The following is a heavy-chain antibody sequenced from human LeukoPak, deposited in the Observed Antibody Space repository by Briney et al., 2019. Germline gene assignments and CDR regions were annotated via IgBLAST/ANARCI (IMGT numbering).Heavy chain of an antibody. V-gene: IGHV3-33*01. CDR3: ARDYCGGGCYPTT. Sequence: GGSLRLSCAASGFTFSSYGMHWVRQAPGKGLEWVAVIWYDGSNKYYADSVKGRFTISRDNSKNTLYLQMNGLRAEDTAVYYCARDYCGGGCYPTTWGQGTLVTVSS. CDR1: GFTFSSYG. CDR2: IWYDGSNK. J-gene: IGHJ5*02. D-gene: IGHD2-21*02.